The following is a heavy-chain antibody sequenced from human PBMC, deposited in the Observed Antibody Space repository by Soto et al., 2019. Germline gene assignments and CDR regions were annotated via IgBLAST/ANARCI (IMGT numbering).Heavy chain of an antibody. D-gene: IGHD6-19*01. J-gene: IGHJ4*02. CDR2: TYYRSKLYN. CDR3: AREGIAVALVYFDY. Sequence: PSQTLSLTYVISGDSVSSNSAALNWIRPSPWRGLEWLGRTYYRSKLYNDYAVSVKSRITINPDTSKNQLSLQLNSVTPEDTAVYYCAREGIAVALVYFDYWGQGTLVTVSS. V-gene: IGHV6-1*01. CDR1: GDSVSSNSAA.